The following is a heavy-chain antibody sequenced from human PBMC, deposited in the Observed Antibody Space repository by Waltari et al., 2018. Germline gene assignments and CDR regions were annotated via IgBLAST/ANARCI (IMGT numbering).Heavy chain of an antibody. D-gene: IGHD3-16*02. V-gene: IGHV1-8*03. Sequence: VQLVQSGAEVKKPGSSVKVSCKASGGTFSSYAISWVRQAPGQGLEWMGWMNPNSGNKGYSQKFQVRVTITMNTAISTAYMELSSLRSDETAVYYCARGIHLGELSFTVDYWGQGTLVTVSS. CDR3: ARGIHLGELSFTVDY. CDR2: MNPNSGNK. CDR1: GGTFSSYA. J-gene: IGHJ4*02.